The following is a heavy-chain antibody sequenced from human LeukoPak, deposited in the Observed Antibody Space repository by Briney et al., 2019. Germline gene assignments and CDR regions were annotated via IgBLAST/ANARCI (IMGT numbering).Heavy chain of an antibody. Sequence: ASVKVSCKASGYTFTNYGFSWVRQAPGQGLEWMGWIAAYNGNTNYPQKLQGRVTMTTDTSTSTAYMELRSLRSDDTAIYYCARDGYFDSWGQGTLVTVSS. CDR1: GYTFTNYG. V-gene: IGHV1-18*04. J-gene: IGHJ4*02. CDR3: ARDGYFDS. CDR2: IAAYNGNT. D-gene: IGHD6-13*01.